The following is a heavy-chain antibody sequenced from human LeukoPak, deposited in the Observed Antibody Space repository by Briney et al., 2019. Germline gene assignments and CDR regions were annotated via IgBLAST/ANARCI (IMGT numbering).Heavy chain of an antibody. D-gene: IGHD3-10*01. Sequence: GGSLRLSCAVSGLTFNNYAMSWVRQAPGKGLEWVSGIRGRGASKYYADSVKGRFTISRDNSKNTLYLQMNSLRAEDTAVYYCAKGPSGLLWFGELFSYMDVWGKGTTVTVSS. J-gene: IGHJ6*03. CDR1: GLTFNNYA. CDR2: IRGRGASK. V-gene: IGHV3-23*01. CDR3: AKGPSGLLWFGELFSYMDV.